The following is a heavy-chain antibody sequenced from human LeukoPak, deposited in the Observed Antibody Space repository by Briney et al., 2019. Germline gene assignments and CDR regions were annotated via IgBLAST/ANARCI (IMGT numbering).Heavy chain of an antibody. D-gene: IGHD4-17*01. Sequence: GGSLRLSCAASGFTFSSYGMHWARQAPGKGLEWVAVISYDGSNKYYADSVKGRFTISRDNSKNTLYLQMNSLRAEDTAVYYCATAREDYGDYPYYYGMDVWGQGTTVTVSS. CDR2: ISYDGSNK. J-gene: IGHJ6*02. CDR1: GFTFSSYG. V-gene: IGHV3-30*03. CDR3: ATAREDYGDYPYYYGMDV.